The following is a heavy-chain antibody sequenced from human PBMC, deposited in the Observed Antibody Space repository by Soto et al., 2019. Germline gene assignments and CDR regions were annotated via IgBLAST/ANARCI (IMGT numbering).Heavy chain of an antibody. D-gene: IGHD4-17*01. CDR1: GGSMSRGDYY. CDR3: ARDPLYDYGDLSHVFDI. CDR2: IYHTGGT. Sequence: QVQLLESGPGRVKPSQTLSLTCTVSGGSMSRGDYYWSWIRQPPGKGLEWIGFIYHTGGTYYSPSLTNRVAISVEPSKNQFSLKLSSVTAADTAVYFCARDPLYDYGDLSHVFDIWGKGTMVTVSS. J-gene: IGHJ3*02. V-gene: IGHV4-30-4*01.